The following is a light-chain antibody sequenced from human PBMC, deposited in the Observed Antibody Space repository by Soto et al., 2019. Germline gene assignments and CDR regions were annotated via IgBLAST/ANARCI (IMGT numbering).Light chain of an antibody. Sequence: QSALTQPASVSGSPGQSITISCTGTSSDVGSYNFVSWFQQHPGKVPKLIIYEGTERPSGVSNRFSASKSGNTASLTISGRQPEDEADYYCCSYAGPSTIFGGGTKVTVL. CDR2: EGT. V-gene: IGLV2-23*01. J-gene: IGLJ2*01. CDR3: CSYAGPSTI. CDR1: SSDVGSYNF.